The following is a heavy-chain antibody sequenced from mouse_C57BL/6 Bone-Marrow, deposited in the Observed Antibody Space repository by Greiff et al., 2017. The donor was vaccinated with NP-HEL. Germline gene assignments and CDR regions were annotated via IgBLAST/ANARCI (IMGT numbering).Heavy chain of an antibody. V-gene: IGHV5-12*01. CDR1: GFTFSDYY. CDR2: ISNGGGST. Sequence: EVQLQESGGGLVQPGGSLKLSCAASGFTFSDYYMYWVRQTPEKRLEWVAYISNGGGSTYYPDTVKGRFTISRDNAKNTLYLQMSRLKSEDTAMYYCARRVTGTGYAMDYWGQGTSVTVSS. D-gene: IGHD4-1*01. CDR3: ARRVTGTGYAMDY. J-gene: IGHJ4*01.